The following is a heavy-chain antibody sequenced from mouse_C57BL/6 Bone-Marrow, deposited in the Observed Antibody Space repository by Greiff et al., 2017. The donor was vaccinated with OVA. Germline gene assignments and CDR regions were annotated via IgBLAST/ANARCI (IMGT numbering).Heavy chain of an antibody. J-gene: IGHJ3*01. V-gene: IGHV14-4*01. CDR2: IDPENGDT. D-gene: IGHD3-2*02. CDR1: GFNIKDDY. Sequence: DVQLQESGAELVRPGASVKLSCTASGFNIKDDYMHWVKHRPEQGLEWIGWIDPENGDTEYASKFQGKATITADTSSNTAYLQLSSLTSEDTAVYYCTTTAQATAYWGQGTLVTVSA. CDR3: TTTAQATAY.